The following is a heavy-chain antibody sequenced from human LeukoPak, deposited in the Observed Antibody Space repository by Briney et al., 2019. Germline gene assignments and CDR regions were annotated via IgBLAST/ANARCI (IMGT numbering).Heavy chain of an antibody. D-gene: IGHD5-12*01. V-gene: IGHV3-66*01. CDR1: GFTVSTSY. CDR3: ARGPSSSGYGNFDY. CDR2: IYSGGTT. Sequence: GGSLRLSCAASGFTVSTSYMSWVRQAPGKGLEWVSVIYSGGTTYYADSVKGRFTISRDNSKNTLYLQMNSLRAEDTAVYYCARGPSSSGYGNFDYWGQGTLVTVSS. J-gene: IGHJ4*02.